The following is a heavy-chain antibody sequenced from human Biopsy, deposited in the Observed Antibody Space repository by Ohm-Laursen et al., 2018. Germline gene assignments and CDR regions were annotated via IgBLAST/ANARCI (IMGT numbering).Heavy chain of an antibody. CDR3: ARVGSGWAPFDK. V-gene: IGHV4-38-2*01. D-gene: IGHD6-19*01. CDR1: GYSISSDYR. CDR2: IFKGGNT. J-gene: IGHJ4*02. Sequence: SETLSLTCAVSGYSISSDYRWGWIRQAPGKTLEWLGNIFKGGNTHYNPSLRSRLNISIDTSKNQFSLMMTSVSGADTAVYFCARVGSGWAPFDKWGPGTLVTVSS.